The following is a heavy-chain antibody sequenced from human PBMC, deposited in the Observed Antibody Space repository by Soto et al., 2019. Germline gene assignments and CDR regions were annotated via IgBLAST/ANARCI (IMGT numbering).Heavy chain of an antibody. V-gene: IGHV1-8*01. D-gene: IGHD6-19*01. Sequence: QVQLVQSGAEVKKPGASVKVSGKASGYTFTSYDINCVRQATGQGLEWMGWMNPNSVNTGYAHKFQGRVTMTRNSSISTAYMDLSSRRSEDTAVYYCARGCVYSSGRANWFDPWGQGTLVPVSS. CDR2: MNPNSVNT. J-gene: IGHJ5*02. CDR3: ARGCVYSSGRANWFDP. CDR1: GYTFTSYD.